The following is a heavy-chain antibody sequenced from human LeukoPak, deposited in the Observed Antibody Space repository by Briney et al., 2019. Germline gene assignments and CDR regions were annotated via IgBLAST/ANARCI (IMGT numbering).Heavy chain of an antibody. CDR1: GFTFSSYT. CDR3: ASTPPYAAFGI. D-gene: IGHD2-8*01. CDR2: ISTSSSYI. Sequence: GGSLRLSCAASGFTFSSYTMNWVRQAPGKGLEWVSSISTSSSYIYYADSVKGRFTISRDNAKNSLYLQMNSLRAEDTAVYYCASTPPYAAFGIWGQGTMVTVSS. V-gene: IGHV3-21*01. J-gene: IGHJ3*02.